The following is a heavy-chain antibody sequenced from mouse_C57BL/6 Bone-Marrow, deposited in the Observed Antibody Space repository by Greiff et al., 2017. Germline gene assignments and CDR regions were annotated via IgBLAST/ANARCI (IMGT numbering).Heavy chain of an antibody. CDR1: GYTFTDYN. CDR2: INPNNGGT. J-gene: IGHJ3*01. Sequence: EVQLQQSGPELVKPGASVKMSCKASGYTFTDYNMHWVKQSHGKSLEWIGYINPNNGGTSYNQKFKGKATLTVNKYTSTAYMELRSLTSEDSADYYCARGGSPRGFAYWGQGTLVTVSA. D-gene: IGHD3-3*01. V-gene: IGHV1-22*01. CDR3: ARGGSPRGFAY.